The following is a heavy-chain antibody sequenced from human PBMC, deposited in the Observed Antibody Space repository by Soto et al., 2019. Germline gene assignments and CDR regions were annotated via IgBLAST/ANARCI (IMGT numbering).Heavy chain of an antibody. V-gene: IGHV3-74*03. CDR3: ARVVVGRQFDF. CDR2: IKSDGTST. D-gene: IGHD2-15*01. Sequence: EVQLVESGGGLVQPGGSLGLSCAASGFTFSSYWMHWVRQAPGKGLVWVSRIKSDGTSTTYADSVNGRFTISRDNAKNTLYLQMNSLRAEDTAVYYCARVVVGRQFDFWGQGTLVTVSS. J-gene: IGHJ4*02. CDR1: GFTFSSYW.